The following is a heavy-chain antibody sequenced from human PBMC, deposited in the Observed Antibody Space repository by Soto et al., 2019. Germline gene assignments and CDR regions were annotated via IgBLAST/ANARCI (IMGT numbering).Heavy chain of an antibody. CDR3: ARLRYYDSSGYSHFDY. Sequence: PGESLKISCKGSGYSFTSYWISWVRQMPGKGLEWMGRIDPSDSYTNYSPSFQGHVTISADKSISTAYLQWSSLKASDTAMYYCARLRYYDSSGYSHFDYWGQGTLVTVLL. CDR2: IDPSDSYT. CDR1: GYSFTSYW. V-gene: IGHV5-10-1*01. D-gene: IGHD3-22*01. J-gene: IGHJ4*02.